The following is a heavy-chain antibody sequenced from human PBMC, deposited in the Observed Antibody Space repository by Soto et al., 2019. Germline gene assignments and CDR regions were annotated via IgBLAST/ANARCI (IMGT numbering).Heavy chain of an antibody. D-gene: IGHD3-22*01. CDR1: GFTFSSYA. Sequence: SLRLSCAASGFTFSSYAMHWVRQAPGKGLERVAVISYDGSNKYYADSVKGRFTISRDNSKNTLYLQMNSLRAEDTAVYYCARGSRRYDSSGYYAAFDIRGQGTMVTVSS. CDR3: ARGSRRYDSSGYYAAFDI. CDR2: ISYDGSNK. J-gene: IGHJ3*02. V-gene: IGHV3-30-3*01.